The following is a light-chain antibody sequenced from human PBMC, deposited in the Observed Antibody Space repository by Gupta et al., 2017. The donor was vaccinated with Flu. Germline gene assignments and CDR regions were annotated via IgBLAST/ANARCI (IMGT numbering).Light chain of an antibody. V-gene: IGKV1-39*01. CDR1: QNIDES. CDR2: RAS. J-gene: IGKJ5*01. Sequence: GDRATSTCRASQNIDESLNWYQQRTGQSTTPLIYRASILQNGVPSRFSGSGSGTDFTRSINDLQPEDFATYHCQQTYVSPFTFGQGTRLDI. CDR3: QQTYVSPFT.